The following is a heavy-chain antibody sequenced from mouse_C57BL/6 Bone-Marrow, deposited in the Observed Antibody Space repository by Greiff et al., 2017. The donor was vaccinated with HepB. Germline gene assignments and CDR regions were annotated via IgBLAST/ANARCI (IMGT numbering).Heavy chain of an antibody. J-gene: IGHJ2*01. Sequence: VQLKESGAELVRPGASVKLSCTASGFNIQDDYMHWVKQRPEQGLEWIGWIDPENGDTEYASKFQGKATITADTSSNTAYLQLSSLTSEDTAVYYCTLYSNYGRVDYWGQGTTLTVSS. CDR3: TLYSNYGRVDY. V-gene: IGHV14-4*01. CDR1: GFNIQDDY. CDR2: IDPENGDT. D-gene: IGHD2-5*01.